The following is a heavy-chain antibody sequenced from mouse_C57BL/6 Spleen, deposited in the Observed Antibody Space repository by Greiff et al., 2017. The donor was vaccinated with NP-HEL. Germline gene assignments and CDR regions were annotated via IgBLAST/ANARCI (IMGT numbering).Heavy chain of an antibody. CDR1: GYTFTSYW. Sequence: QVQLKQPGAELVKPGASVKMSCKASGYTFTSYWITWVKQRPGQGLECIGDIYPGSGSTNYNEKFKSKATLTVDTPSSTAYMQLSSLTSEDSAVYYCARRGYYGNYYWYFDVWGTGTTVTVSS. CDR3: ARRGYYGNYYWYFDV. CDR2: IYPGSGST. J-gene: IGHJ1*03. D-gene: IGHD2-1*01. V-gene: IGHV1-55*01.